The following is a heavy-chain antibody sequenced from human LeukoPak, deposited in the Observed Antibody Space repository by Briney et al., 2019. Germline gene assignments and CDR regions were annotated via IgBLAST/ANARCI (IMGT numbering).Heavy chain of an antibody. Sequence: ASVKVSCKVSGYTLTELSMHWVRQAPGKGLEWMGGFDPEDGETIYAQKFQGRVTMTEDTSTDTAYMELSSLRSEDTAVYYCATDLRYNSGRGYWGQGTLVTVSS. D-gene: IGHD6-19*01. CDR3: ATDLRYNSGRGY. CDR2: FDPEDGET. CDR1: GYTLTELS. V-gene: IGHV1-24*01. J-gene: IGHJ4*02.